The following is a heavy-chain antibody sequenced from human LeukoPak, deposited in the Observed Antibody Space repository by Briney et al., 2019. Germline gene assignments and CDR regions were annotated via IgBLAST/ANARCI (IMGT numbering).Heavy chain of an antibody. CDR3: AKGEPPSSIVAAFPDY. V-gene: IGHV3-30*18. Sequence: PGRSLRLSCAAPGFTFSSYGMHWVRQAPGKGLEWVAGISHDGSNGYYADSVKGRLTISRDNFKNTVYLQMNSLRGDDTAVYYCAKGEPPSSIVAAFPDYWGQGTSVTVSA. D-gene: IGHD2-21*01. J-gene: IGHJ4*02. CDR2: ISHDGSNG. CDR1: GFTFSSYG.